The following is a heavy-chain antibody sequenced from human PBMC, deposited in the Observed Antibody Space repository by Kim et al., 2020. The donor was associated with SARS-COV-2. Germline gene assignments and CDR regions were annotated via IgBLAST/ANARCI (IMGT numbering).Heavy chain of an antibody. Sequence: LKSRVTISVDTSKNQFSLKLSSVTAADTAVYYCARVQSELLWFRGTTFVYWGQGTLVTVSS. CDR3: ARVQSELLWFRGTTFVY. V-gene: IGHV4-39*01. J-gene: IGHJ4*02. D-gene: IGHD3-10*01.